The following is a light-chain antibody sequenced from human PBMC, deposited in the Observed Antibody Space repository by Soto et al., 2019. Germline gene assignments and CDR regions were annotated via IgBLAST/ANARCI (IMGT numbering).Light chain of an antibody. Sequence: QSALTQPASVSGSPGQSITISCTGSSSDVGGYNFVSWYQQHPGKAPKLMIYEVNYRPSGVSNRFSGSKSGNTASLIISGLQAEDEADYYCSSYTISNTYVVSGGGTQLTVL. J-gene: IGLJ2*01. CDR2: EVN. CDR1: SSDVGGYNF. V-gene: IGLV2-14*01. CDR3: SSYTISNTYVV.